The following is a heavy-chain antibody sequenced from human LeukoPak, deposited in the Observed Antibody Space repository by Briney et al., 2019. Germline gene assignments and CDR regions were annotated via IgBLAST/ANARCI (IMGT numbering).Heavy chain of an antibody. CDR2: IWFDGKTT. V-gene: IGHV3-33*01. CDR3: TRDPPSSGWSFDY. CDR1: GFTFSTHA. J-gene: IGHJ4*02. D-gene: IGHD6-19*01. Sequence: GGSLRPSCAASGFTFSTHAMHWVRQAPAKGLEWVAMIWFDGKTTYYVNSVKGRFTISRDNSKNTVDLRMNSLRAEDTAVYYCTRDPPSSGWSFDYWGQGTLVTVSS.